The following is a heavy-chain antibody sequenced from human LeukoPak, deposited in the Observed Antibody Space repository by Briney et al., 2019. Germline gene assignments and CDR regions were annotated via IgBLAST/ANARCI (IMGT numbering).Heavy chain of an antibody. Sequence: ASVKVSCKASGYTFSDYYIHWVRQAPGQGLEWMGWISAYNGNTNYAQKLQGRVTMTTDTSTSTAYMELRSLRSDDTAVYYCAREPWYYDILTGSTGVWYFDYWGQGTLVTVSS. CDR1: GYTFSDYY. D-gene: IGHD3-9*01. CDR2: ISAYNGNT. CDR3: AREPWYYDILTGSTGVWYFDY. J-gene: IGHJ4*02. V-gene: IGHV1-18*04.